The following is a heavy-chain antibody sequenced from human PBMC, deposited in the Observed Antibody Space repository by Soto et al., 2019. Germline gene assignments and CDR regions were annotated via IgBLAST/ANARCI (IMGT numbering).Heavy chain of an antibody. J-gene: IGHJ4*02. CDR3: ARDRNLPWQKLATTDY. CDR1: GYTFTSYG. Sequence: ASVKVSFKASGYTFTSYGISWVRQAPGQGLEWMGWISAYNGNTNYAQKLQGRVTMTTDTSTSTAYMELRSLRSDDTAVYYCARDRNLPWQKLATTDYWGRGTLVTVSS. CDR2: ISAYNGNT. V-gene: IGHV1-18*01. D-gene: IGHD6-13*01.